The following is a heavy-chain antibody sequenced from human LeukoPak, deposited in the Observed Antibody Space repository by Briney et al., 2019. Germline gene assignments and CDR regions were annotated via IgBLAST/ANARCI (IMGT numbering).Heavy chain of an antibody. Sequence: ASVKVSCKASGGTFSSYAISWVQQAPGQGLEWMGRIIPIFGTANYAQKFQGRVTITTDESTSTAYMELSSLRSEGTAVYYCALDIVATIGQYNWFDPWGQGTLVTVSS. CDR1: GGTFSSYA. V-gene: IGHV1-69*05. D-gene: IGHD5-12*01. CDR2: IIPIFGTA. J-gene: IGHJ5*02. CDR3: ALDIVATIGQYNWFDP.